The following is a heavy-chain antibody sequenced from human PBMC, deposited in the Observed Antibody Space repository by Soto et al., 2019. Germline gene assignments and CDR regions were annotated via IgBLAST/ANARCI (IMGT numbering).Heavy chain of an antibody. J-gene: IGHJ6*02. V-gene: IGHV5-51*01. Sequence: GWVRQMPGKGLEWMGIIYPGDSDTRYSPSFQGQVTISADKSISTAYLQWSSLKASDTAMYYCARQNGYYDSSGYYWGYYYYGMDVWGQGTTVTVSS. CDR3: ARQNGYYDSSGYYWGYYYYGMDV. CDR2: IYPGDSDT. D-gene: IGHD3-22*01.